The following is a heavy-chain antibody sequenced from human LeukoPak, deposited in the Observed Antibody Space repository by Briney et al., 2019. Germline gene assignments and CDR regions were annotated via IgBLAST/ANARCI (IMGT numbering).Heavy chain of an antibody. D-gene: IGHD5-18*01. CDR3: ARGGGYSYGLRAFDI. V-gene: IGHV4-59*01. CDR1: GGSISSYY. J-gene: IGHJ3*02. CDR2: TYYSGST. Sequence: PSETLSLTCTVSGGSISSYYWSWIRQPPGKGLEWIGYTYYSGSTNYNPSLKSRVTISVDTSKNQFSLKLSSVTAADTAVYYCARGGGYSYGLRAFDIWGQGTMVTVSS.